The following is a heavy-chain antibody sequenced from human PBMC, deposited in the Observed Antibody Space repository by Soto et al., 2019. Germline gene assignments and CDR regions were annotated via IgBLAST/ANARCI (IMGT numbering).Heavy chain of an antibody. CDR2: ISYDGSNK. D-gene: IGHD1-1*01. J-gene: IGHJ4*02. V-gene: IGHV3-30*18. CDR3: AKDPTTGTDDRWSSFVFQGPTYFDY. Sequence: GGSLRLSCAASGFTFSSYGMHWVRQAPGKGLEWVAVISYDGSNKYYADSVKGRFTISRDNSKNTLYLQMNSLRAEDTAVYYCAKDPTTGTDDRWSSFVFQGPTYFDYWGQGTLVTGSS. CDR1: GFTFSSYG.